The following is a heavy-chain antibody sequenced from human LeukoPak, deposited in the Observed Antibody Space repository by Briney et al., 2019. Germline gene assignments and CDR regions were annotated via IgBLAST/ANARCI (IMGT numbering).Heavy chain of an antibody. J-gene: IGHJ5*02. CDR1: GGSISSSSYY. Sequence: SETLSLTCTVSGGSISSSSYYWGWIRQPPGKGLEWIGSIYYSGSTYYNPSLKSRVTISVDTSKNQFSLKLSSVTAADTAVYYCARLVTVVTSWSDPWGQGTLVTVSS. CDR2: IYYSGST. V-gene: IGHV4-39*01. CDR3: ARLVTVVTSWSDP. D-gene: IGHD4-23*01.